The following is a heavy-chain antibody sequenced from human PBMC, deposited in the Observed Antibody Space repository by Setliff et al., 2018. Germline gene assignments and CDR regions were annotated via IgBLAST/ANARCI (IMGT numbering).Heavy chain of an antibody. CDR1: GDSISSSSYY. CDR2: VYTSGST. V-gene: IGHV4-39*07. D-gene: IGHD3-3*01. CDR3: ARDKPEGYNFWSGYLGGGLMDV. Sequence: SETLSLTCTVSGDSISSSSYYWGWIRQPPGKGLEWIGRVYTSGSTYYNPSLKSRVTISVDTSKNQFSLKLSSVTAADTAVYYCARDKPEGYNFWSGYLGGGLMDVWGQGTTVTVSS. J-gene: IGHJ6*02.